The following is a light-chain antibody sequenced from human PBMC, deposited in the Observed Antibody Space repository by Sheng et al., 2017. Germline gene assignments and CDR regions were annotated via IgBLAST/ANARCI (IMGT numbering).Light chain of an antibody. CDR3: MQGLQTPFT. J-gene: IGKJ3*01. CDR1: QSLLHKNGYNY. Sequence: DIVLTQSPLSLPVTPGEPASISCRSSQSLLHKNGYNYFNWYLQKPGQPPQLLIYLVSYRASGSRDRFSGSGSGTDFMLKISRVQPEDVGVYYCMQGLQTPFTLGPGTRVSIK. V-gene: IGKV2-28*01. CDR2: LVS.